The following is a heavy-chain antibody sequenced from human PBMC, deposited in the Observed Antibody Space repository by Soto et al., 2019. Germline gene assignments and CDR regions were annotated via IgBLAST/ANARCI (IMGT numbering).Heavy chain of an antibody. V-gene: IGHV3-53*01. CDR3: ARGRTWIKPYYYYGMDV. CDR1: GFTFGDYA. J-gene: IGHJ6*02. D-gene: IGHD5-12*01. CDR2: IYSGGST. Sequence: PGGSLRLSCTASGFTFGDYAMSWFRQAPGKGLEWVSVIYSGGSTYYADSVKGRFTISRDNSKNTLYLQMNSLRAEDTAVYYCARGRTWIKPYYYYGMDVWGQGTTVTVSS.